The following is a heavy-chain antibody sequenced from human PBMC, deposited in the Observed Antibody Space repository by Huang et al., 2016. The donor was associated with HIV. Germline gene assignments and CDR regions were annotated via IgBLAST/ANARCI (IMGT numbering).Heavy chain of an antibody. Sequence: QVQLVQSGGEVKKPGASVKVSCKASDYTFTSYGISWVRQAPGQGLEWRGWSSTNKGDTNYAQKSQGRVTMTTDTSTSTAYMELRSLRSDDTAVYYCGGSSGYWSFDYWGQGTLVTVSS. CDR1: DYTFTSYG. V-gene: IGHV1-18*04. D-gene: IGHD3-22*01. CDR3: GGSSGYWSFDY. J-gene: IGHJ4*02. CDR2: SSTNKGDT.